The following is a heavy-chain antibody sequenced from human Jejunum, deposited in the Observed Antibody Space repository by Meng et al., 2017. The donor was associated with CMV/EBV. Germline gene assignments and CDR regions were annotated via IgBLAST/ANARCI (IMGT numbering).Heavy chain of an antibody. V-gene: IGHV3-7*01. Sequence: CAASGFTFRTYWMTWVRQAPGRGLEWVANIKEDGSGMYYVDSVKGRFTISRDNTKNSLYLQMISLRAEDTAVYYCARDGGRKEDYWGQGTLVTVSS. CDR2: IKEDGSGM. J-gene: IGHJ4*02. CDR1: GFTFRTYW. D-gene: IGHD3-16*01. CDR3: ARDGGRKEDY.